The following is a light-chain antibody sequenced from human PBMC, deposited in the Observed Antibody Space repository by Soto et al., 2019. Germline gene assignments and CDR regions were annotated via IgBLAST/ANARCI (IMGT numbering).Light chain of an antibody. CDR1: SSNIGAGYD. CDR2: GNS. V-gene: IGLV1-40*01. J-gene: IGLJ1*01. Sequence: QSDLKRAASGSGAPGEGGPIFCTGGSSNIGAGYDVHWYQQLPGTAPKLLIYGNSNRPSGVPDRFSGSKSGTSASLAITGLQAEDEADYYCQSYDSSLSGYVFGTGTKVTVL. CDR3: QSYDSSLSGYV.